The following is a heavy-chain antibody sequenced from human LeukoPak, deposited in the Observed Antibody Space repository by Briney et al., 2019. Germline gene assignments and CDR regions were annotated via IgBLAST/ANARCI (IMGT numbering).Heavy chain of an antibody. D-gene: IGHD2-21*02. CDR3: APLLPSDAFDI. CDR1: GGTFSSYA. Sequence: GSSVKVSCKASGGTFSSYAISWVRQAPGQGLEWMGGIIPIFGTANYAQKFQGRVTITADESTSTAYMELSSPRSEDTAVYYCAPLLPSDAFDIWGQGTMVTVSS. V-gene: IGHV1-69*01. CDR2: IIPIFGTA. J-gene: IGHJ3*02.